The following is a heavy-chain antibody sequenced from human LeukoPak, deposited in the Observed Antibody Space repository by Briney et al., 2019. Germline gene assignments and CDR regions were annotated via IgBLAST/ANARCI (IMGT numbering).Heavy chain of an antibody. CDR2: IYYSGST. CDR3: ASTTVTTFAVLGY. Sequence: PSETLSLTCTVSGGSISSGDYYWSWIRQPPGKGLEWIGYIYYSGSTYYNRSLKSRVTVSVDTSKNQFSLKLSSVTAADTAVYYCASTTVTTFAVLGYWGQGTLVTVSS. CDR1: GGSISSGDYY. V-gene: IGHV4-30-4*08. D-gene: IGHD4-11*01. J-gene: IGHJ4*02.